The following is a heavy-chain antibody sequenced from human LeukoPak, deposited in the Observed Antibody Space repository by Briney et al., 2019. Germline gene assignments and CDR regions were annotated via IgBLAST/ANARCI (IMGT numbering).Heavy chain of an antibody. Sequence: GGSLRLSCAASGFTFSNAWMSWVRQAPGKGLEWVANINQDGTDKYYVDSVKGRFTISRDNAKNSLYLQMNSLRAEDTAVYYCAREIVGTHKSRFDPWGQGTLVTVSS. CDR2: INQDGTDK. CDR1: GFTFSNAW. J-gene: IGHJ5*02. CDR3: AREIVGTHKSRFDP. D-gene: IGHD1-26*01. V-gene: IGHV3-7*03.